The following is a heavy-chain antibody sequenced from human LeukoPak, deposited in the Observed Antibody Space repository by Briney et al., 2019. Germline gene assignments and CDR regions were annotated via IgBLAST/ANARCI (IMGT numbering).Heavy chain of an antibody. CDR2: INYRGRT. J-gene: IGHJ4*02. CDR3: AGHHYYQSTGPWDY. CDR1: GASISSYY. D-gene: IGHD3-22*01. Sequence: PSETLSLTCTVSGASISSYYWSWIRQSPGKGLEWIGYINYRGRTNYNSSLKSRVTISIDTSKSHFSLNLSSVTAAATAVYYCAGHHYYQSTGPWDYWGQGILVTVAS. V-gene: IGHV4-59*08.